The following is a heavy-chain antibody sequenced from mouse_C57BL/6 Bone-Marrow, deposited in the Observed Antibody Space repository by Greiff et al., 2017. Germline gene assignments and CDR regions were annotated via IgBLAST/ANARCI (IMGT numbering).Heavy chain of an antibody. CDR1: GFTFSDYG. Sequence: EVKLMESGGGLVKPGGSLKLSCAASGFTFSDYGMHWVRQAPEKGLEWVAYISSGSSTIYYADTVKGRFTISRDNAKNTLFLQMTSLRSEDTAMYYCARRDYGNYSYWYFDVWGTGTTVTVSS. CDR3: ARRDYGNYSYWYFDV. J-gene: IGHJ1*03. V-gene: IGHV5-17*01. CDR2: ISSGSSTI. D-gene: IGHD2-1*01.